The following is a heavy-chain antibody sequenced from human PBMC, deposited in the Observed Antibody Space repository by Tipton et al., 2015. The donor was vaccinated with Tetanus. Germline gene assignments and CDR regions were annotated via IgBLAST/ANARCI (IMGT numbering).Heavy chain of an antibody. CDR1: GGSMSNNY. CDR3: ARGGLCVGPACAGISPLLDV. D-gene: IGHD2-15*01. V-gene: IGHV4-59*01. Sequence: TLSLTCTVSGGSMSNNYWSWIRQPPGKGLEWIAYIFHSGSTNYSPSLKSRVTLSLDTTKKHFSLRLSSVTAADTAVYYCARGGLCVGPACAGISPLLDVWGRGTLVTVSS. CDR2: IFHSGST. J-gene: IGHJ2*01.